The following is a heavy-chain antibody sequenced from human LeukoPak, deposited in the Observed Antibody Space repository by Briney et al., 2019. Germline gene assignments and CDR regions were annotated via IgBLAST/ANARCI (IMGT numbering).Heavy chain of an antibody. J-gene: IGHJ6*03. CDR3: ASGSGPYYMDV. CDR1: GFTFSSYS. D-gene: IGHD3-10*01. Sequence: GGSLRLSCAASGFTFSSYSMNWVRQAPGKGLEWVSSISSSSSYIYYADSVKGRFTISRDNAKNSLYLQMNSLRADDTAVYYCASGSGPYYMDVWGNGTTVTASS. V-gene: IGHV3-21*01. CDR2: ISSSSSYI.